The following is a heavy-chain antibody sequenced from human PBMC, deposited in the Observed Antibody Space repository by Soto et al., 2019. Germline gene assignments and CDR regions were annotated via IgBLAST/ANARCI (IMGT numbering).Heavy chain of an antibody. D-gene: IGHD6-6*01. V-gene: IGHV4-34*01. CDR3: ARDRIAARKAHYYYYGMDV. CDR1: GGSFSGYY. J-gene: IGHJ6*02. Sequence: SETLSLTCAVYGGSFSGYYWSWIRQPPGKGLEWIGETNHSGSTNYNPSLKSRVTISVDTSKNQFSLKLSSVTAADTAVYYCARDRIAARKAHYYYYGMDVWGQGTTVTVSS. CDR2: TNHSGST.